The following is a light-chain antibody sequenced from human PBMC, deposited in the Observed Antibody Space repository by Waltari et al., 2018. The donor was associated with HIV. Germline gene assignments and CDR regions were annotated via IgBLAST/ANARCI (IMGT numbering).Light chain of an antibody. CDR1: TGPVTSSLY. J-gene: IGLJ1*01. CDR3: LLSYNGASV. V-gene: IGLV7-46*01. Sequence: QAVVTQEPSVTVSPGGTVTLPCDSSTGPVTSSLYPYWFQQKPGQVPRALIYDTSNKYSWTPARFSGSILGDKAVLILSGAQPEDEADYYCLLSYNGASVFGPGTKVTVL. CDR2: DTS.